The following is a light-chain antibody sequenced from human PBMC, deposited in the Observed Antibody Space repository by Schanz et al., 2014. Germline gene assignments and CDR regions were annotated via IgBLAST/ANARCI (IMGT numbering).Light chain of an antibody. CDR1: QSLVSS. CDR3: QHYSNIFLGA. V-gene: IGKV1-5*03. Sequence: DLQLTQSPSTLSAPVGDRVTITCRASQSLVSSLAWYQQKPGKAPKLLIYKTSTLDSGVPSRFSGSQSGSEFTLTISSPQPDDSATYYCQHYSNIFLGAFGQGTKVEIK. J-gene: IGKJ1*01. CDR2: KTS.